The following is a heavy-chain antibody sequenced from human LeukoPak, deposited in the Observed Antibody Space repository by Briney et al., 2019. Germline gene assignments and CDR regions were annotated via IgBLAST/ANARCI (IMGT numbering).Heavy chain of an antibody. CDR2: INNSGTT. D-gene: IGHD5-12*01. V-gene: IGHV4-34*01. CDR1: GVSFSGYY. CDR3: ARGRGYSGYLKF. Sequence: PSETLSLTCAVYGVSFSGYYWSGVREPPGKGLEWIGEINNSGTTNYNPPLKSRVTISVDTYKHHFSLQLSSVTAADTAVYYCARGRGYSGYLKFWGQGTLVTVSS. J-gene: IGHJ4*02.